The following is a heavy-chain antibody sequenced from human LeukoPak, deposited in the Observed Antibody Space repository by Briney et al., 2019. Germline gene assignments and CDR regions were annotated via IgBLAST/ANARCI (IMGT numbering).Heavy chain of an antibody. J-gene: IGHJ4*02. D-gene: IGHD3-10*01. V-gene: IGHV4-31*03. CDR2: IYHSGST. CDR1: GGSITSGGFY. CDR3: ARAAGSAFDS. Sequence: PSETLSLTCTVSGGSITSGGFYWSWIRQHPGKGLEWIGYIYHSGSTYCDPSLKSRLTISIDTSTNQFSLRLSSVTAADTAVYYCARAAGSAFDSWGQGALVTVSS.